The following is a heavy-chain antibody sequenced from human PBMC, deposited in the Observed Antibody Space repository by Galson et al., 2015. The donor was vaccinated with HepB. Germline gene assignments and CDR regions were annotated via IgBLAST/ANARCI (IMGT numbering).Heavy chain of an antibody. V-gene: IGHV3-21*01. J-gene: IGHJ4*02. CDR3: ARDGGDSNFDY. CDR2: ISSSSDYI. CDR1: EFSFGTYS. Sequence: SLRLSCAGSEFSFGTYSMNWVRRAPGKGLEWVSSISSSSDYIYYADSVKGRFTISRDNAKKSLYLQMNSLRAEDTAVYFCARDGGDSNFDYWGQGTLVTVSS. D-gene: IGHD3-16*01.